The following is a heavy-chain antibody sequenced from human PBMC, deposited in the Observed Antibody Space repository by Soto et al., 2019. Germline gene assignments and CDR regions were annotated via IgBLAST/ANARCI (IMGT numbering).Heavy chain of an antibody. CDR2: ISGSGGST. D-gene: IGHD6-13*01. CDR1: GFTFSSYA. V-gene: IGHV3-23*01. CDR3: AKDSRQLEAYYYGMDV. Sequence: PGGSLRLSCAASGFTFSSYAMSWVRQAPGKGLEWVSAISGSGGSTYYADSVKGRFTISRDNSKNTLYLQMNSLRAEDTAVYYCAKDSRQLEAYYYGMDVWGQGTTVTVSS. J-gene: IGHJ6*02.